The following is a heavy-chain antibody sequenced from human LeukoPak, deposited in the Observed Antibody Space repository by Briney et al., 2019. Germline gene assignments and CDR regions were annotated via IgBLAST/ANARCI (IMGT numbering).Heavy chain of an antibody. Sequence: GGSLRLSCAASGFTFSSYAMYWVRKAPGKGLEWVALISYDESYKYYADSVKGRFTISRDNSKNTLYLQMNSLRAEDTAVYYCARVQWELLYPDYWGQGTLVTVSS. V-gene: IGHV3-30-3*01. CDR1: GFTFSSYA. J-gene: IGHJ4*02. D-gene: IGHD1-26*01. CDR3: ARVQWELLYPDY. CDR2: ISYDESYK.